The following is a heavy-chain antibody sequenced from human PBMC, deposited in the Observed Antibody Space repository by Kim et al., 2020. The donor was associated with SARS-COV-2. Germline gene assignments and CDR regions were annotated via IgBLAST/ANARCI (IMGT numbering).Heavy chain of an antibody. J-gene: IGHJ6*02. D-gene: IGHD3-3*01. CDR3: ARSGVGAKRFLDPYYYYGMDV. V-gene: IGHV4-59*08. CDR1: GGSISSYY. Sequence: SETLSLTCTVSGGSISSYYWSWIRQPPGKGLEWIGYIYYSGSTNYNPSLKSRVTISVDTSKNQFSLKLSSVTAADTAVYYCARSGVGAKRFLDPYYYYGMDVWGQGTTVTVSS. CDR2: IYYSGST.